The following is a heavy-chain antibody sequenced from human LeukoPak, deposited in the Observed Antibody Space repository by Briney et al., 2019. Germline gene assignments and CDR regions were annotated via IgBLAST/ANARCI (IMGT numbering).Heavy chain of an antibody. CDR2: INHSGST. CDR3: ARDYYDSSGLYYFDY. J-gene: IGHJ4*02. CDR1: GGSSSGYY. Sequence: TSETLSLTCAVYGGSSSGYYWSWIRQPPGKGLEWIGEINHSGSTNYNPSLKSRVTISVDTSKNQFSLKLSSVTAADTAAYYCARDYYDSSGLYYFDYWGQGTLVTVSS. V-gene: IGHV4-34*01. D-gene: IGHD3-22*01.